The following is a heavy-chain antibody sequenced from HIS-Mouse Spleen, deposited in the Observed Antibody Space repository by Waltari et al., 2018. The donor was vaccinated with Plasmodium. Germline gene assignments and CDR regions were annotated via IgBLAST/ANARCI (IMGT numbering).Heavy chain of an antibody. J-gene: IGHJ4*02. CDR3: ARAVYLVSSGPFDY. D-gene: IGHD3-22*01. V-gene: IGHV1-69*04. CDR1: GGPFSSYA. CDR2: IIPILGIA. Sequence: QVQLVQSGAEVKKPGSSVKVSCQDSGGPFSSYAISWVRPAPGKGLEWMGRIIPILGIANYAQKFQGRVTITADKSTSTAYMELSSLRSEDTAVYYCARAVYLVSSGPFDYWGQGTLVTVSS.